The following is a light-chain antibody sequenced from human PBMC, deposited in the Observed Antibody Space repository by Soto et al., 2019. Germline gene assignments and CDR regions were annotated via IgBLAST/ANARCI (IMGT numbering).Light chain of an antibody. CDR3: QQYNSYWT. CDR2: KAS. V-gene: IGKV1-5*03. CDR1: QTIDSW. Sequence: DIQMTQSPSTLSASVGDRVTITCRASQTIDSWLAWYRQRPGKPPNLLIYKASTLASGVPSRFSGSGSGTEFTLTINSLQPDDFATYYCQQYNSYWTFGQGTKVDIK. J-gene: IGKJ1*01.